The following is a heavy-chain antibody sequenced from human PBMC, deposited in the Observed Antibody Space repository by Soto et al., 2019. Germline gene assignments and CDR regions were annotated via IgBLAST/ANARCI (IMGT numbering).Heavy chain of an antibody. CDR1: GFTFSSYA. CDR2: ISGSGGST. Sequence: GGSLRLSCAASGFTFSSYAMSWVRQAPGKGLEWVSAISGSGGSTYYADSVKGRFTISRDNSKNTLYLQMNSLRAEDTAVYYCASHIVVVVAEYDYWGQGTLVTSPQ. CDR3: ASHIVVVVAEYDY. V-gene: IGHV3-23*01. J-gene: IGHJ4*02. D-gene: IGHD2-15*01.